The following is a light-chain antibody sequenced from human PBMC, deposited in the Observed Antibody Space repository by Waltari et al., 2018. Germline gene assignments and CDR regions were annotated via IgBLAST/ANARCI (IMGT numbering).Light chain of an antibody. Sequence: SYELTQPLSVSVALGQTARITCGGNNIGSKTVHWYQQKPGQAPVLVIYRDSNRPSGIPERFSGSNSGNTATLTISRAQAGDEADYYCQVWDTNVVFGGGTKLTVL. V-gene: IGLV3-9*01. CDR2: RDS. CDR3: QVWDTNVV. CDR1: NIGSKT. J-gene: IGLJ2*01.